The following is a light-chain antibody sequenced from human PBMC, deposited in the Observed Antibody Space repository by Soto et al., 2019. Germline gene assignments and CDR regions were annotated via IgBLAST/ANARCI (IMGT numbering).Light chain of an antibody. CDR3: SSYTRTNTRV. V-gene: IGLV2-14*01. Sequence: QSVLTQPASVSGSPGQSITISCTGTSSDVGAYDYVSWYQHHPGKAPKLMIYEVNNRPSGVSNRFSGSKSGNTASLTISGLQAEDEADYFCSSYTRTNTRVFGGGTKLTVL. J-gene: IGLJ3*02. CDR1: SSDVGAYDY. CDR2: EVN.